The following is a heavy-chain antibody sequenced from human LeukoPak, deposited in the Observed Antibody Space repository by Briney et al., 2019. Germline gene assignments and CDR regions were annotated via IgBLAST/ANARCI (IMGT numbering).Heavy chain of an antibody. D-gene: IGHD6-13*01. CDR1: GFTVGNNY. CDR2: IYSGGRT. V-gene: IGHV3-53*01. CDR3: ARDPPGIAASVTGG. Sequence: PGGSLRLSCTASGFTVGNNYMNWLRQAPGKGLEWVSLIYSGGRTYYADSVKGRFTISRDNSKNTLYLQMSSLGVEDTAVYYCARDPPGIAASVTGGWGQGTLVTVSS. J-gene: IGHJ1*01.